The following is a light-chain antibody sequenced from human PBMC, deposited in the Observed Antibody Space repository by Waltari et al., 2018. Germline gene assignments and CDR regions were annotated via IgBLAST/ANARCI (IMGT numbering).Light chain of an antibody. Sequence: QSALTQPRSVSGSPGQSVAISCTGTSRDVGGYNFISWYQHHPGKAPKLLINDVSQRPSGVPDRFSGSKSGNTASLTISGLQADDEADYYCCSYAGNPYVFGTGTKVTVL. CDR2: DVS. CDR1: SRDVGGYNF. CDR3: CSYAGNPYV. V-gene: IGLV2-11*01. J-gene: IGLJ1*01.